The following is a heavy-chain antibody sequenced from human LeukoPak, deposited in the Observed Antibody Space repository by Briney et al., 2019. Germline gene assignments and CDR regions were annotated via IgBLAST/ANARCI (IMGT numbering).Heavy chain of an antibody. D-gene: IGHD3-9*01. CDR1: GGSFSGYY. CDR2: INHSGST. CDR3: ARGPQTYYDILTGLSF. V-gene: IGHV4-34*01. Sequence: PSETLSLTCAVYGGSFSGYYWSWIRQPPGKGPEWIGEINHSGSTNYNPSLKSRVTISGDTSKKQFSLKLSSVTAADTAVYYCARGPQTYYDILTGLSFWGQGTLVTVSS. J-gene: IGHJ4*02.